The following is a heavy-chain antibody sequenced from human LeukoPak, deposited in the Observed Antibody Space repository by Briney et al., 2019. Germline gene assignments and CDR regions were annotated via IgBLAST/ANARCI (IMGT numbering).Heavy chain of an antibody. CDR1: GGSFSGYY. D-gene: IGHD3-22*01. CDR2: INHSGST. J-gene: IGHJ5*02. CDR3: ARGRWASRPNSSGYKKPGWFDP. Sequence: PSETLSLTCVVYGGSFSGYYWSWIRQSPGKGLEWIGEINHSGSTNYNPSLKSRVTISVDTSKNQFSLKLSSVTAADTAVYYCARGRWASRPNSSGYKKPGWFDPWGQGTLVTVSS. V-gene: IGHV4-34*01.